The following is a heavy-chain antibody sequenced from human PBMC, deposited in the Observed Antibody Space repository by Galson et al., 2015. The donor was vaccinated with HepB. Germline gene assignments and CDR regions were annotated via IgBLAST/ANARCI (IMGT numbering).Heavy chain of an antibody. J-gene: IGHJ4*02. CDR2: ISYDGNNK. D-gene: IGHD4-11*01. CDR1: RFTFSNYG. Sequence: SLRLSCAASRFTFSNYGMHWVRQAPGKGLEWVATISYDGNNKDYAVSVRGRMTINADTSKNQFSLHLNSVTPEDTAVYYCARDREFNPSVAWGLLDYWGQGTLVIVSS. CDR3: ARDREFNPSVAWGLLDY. V-gene: IGHV3-30*03.